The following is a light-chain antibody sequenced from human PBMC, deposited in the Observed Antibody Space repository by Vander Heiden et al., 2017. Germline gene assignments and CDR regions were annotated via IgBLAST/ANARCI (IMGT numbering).Light chain of an antibody. CDR1: QIISNNY. J-gene: IGKJ2*01. Sequence: EIVLTQSPATLSLSPGDRATLSCGASQIISNNYLAWYQQKPGLAPRLLIYEADSRAAGIPDRFSGSGSGTDFTLTINRLEPEDFGIYDCQHYDNSPPYTFGQGTKLEIK. CDR2: EAD. V-gene: IGKV3D-20*01. CDR3: QHYDNSPPYT.